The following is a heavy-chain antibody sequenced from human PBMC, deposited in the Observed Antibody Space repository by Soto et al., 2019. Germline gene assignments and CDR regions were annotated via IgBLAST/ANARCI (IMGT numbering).Heavy chain of an antibody. Sequence: SETLSLTCTVSGGSISSSTYFWGWIRQPPGKGLEWIGSIYNSGSTYYNPSLKSRVTLSVDTSKNQFSLNLSSVTAADTAVYYCARDKRFGGYDPDDFDIWGQGTMVTVSS. CDR3: ARDKRFGGYDPDDFDI. V-gene: IGHV4-39*02. D-gene: IGHD5-12*01. J-gene: IGHJ3*02. CDR2: IYNSGST. CDR1: GGSISSSTYF.